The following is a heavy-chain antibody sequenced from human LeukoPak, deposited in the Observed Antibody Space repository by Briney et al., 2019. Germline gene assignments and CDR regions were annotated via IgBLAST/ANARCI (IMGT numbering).Heavy chain of an antibody. CDR2: INPSGGST. D-gene: IGHD3-3*01. CDR1: GYTFTSYY. Sequence: ASVKVSCKASGYTFTSYYMHWVRQAPGQGLEWMGMINPSGGSTSYAQKFQGRVTMTRDTSTSTVYMELSSLRSEDTAVYYCARGSKKVVLRFLERQRGDWFDPWGQGTLVTVSS. CDR3: ARGSKKVVLRFLERQRGDWFDP. J-gene: IGHJ5*02. V-gene: IGHV1-46*01.